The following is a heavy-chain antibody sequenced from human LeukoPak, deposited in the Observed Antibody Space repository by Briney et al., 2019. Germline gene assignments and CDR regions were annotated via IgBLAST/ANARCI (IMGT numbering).Heavy chain of an antibody. Sequence: GGSLRPSCAASGFTFSSYWMNWARQAPGKGLEWVASINHNGNVNYYVDSVKGRFTISRDNTKNSLYLQMSNLRAEDTAVYFCARGGGLDVWGQGATVTVSS. CDR1: GFTFSSYW. CDR3: ARGGGLDV. CDR2: INHNGNVN. D-gene: IGHD3-16*01. J-gene: IGHJ6*02. V-gene: IGHV3-7*03.